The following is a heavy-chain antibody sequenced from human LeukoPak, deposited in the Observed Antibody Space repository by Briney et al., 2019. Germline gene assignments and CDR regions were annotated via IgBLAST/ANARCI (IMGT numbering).Heavy chain of an antibody. CDR2: ISSSSSYI. V-gene: IGHV3-21*01. Sequence: GGSLRLSCAASGFTFSSYSMNWVRQAPGKGLEWVSSISSSSSYIYYADSVKARFIISSDNAKNSLSLQMDSLRAEDTAVYYCVRDGGVSGYDLLDYWGQGTLVTVSS. J-gene: IGHJ4*02. CDR1: GFTFSSYS. D-gene: IGHD5-12*01. CDR3: VRDGGVSGYDLLDY.